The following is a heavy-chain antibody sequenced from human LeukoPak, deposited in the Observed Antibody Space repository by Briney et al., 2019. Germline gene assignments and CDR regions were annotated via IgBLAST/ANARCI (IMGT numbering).Heavy chain of an antibody. Sequence: GGSLRLSCAASGFIFSSYGMHWVRQAPGKGLEWVTFIRFDGRNKYYADSVKGRFTISRDNSKNTLYLQMNSLRAEDTAVYYCAKVTYGSGTYGAFDYWGQGTLVTVSS. J-gene: IGHJ4*02. V-gene: IGHV3-30*02. D-gene: IGHD3-10*01. CDR1: GFIFSSYG. CDR3: AKVTYGSGTYGAFDY. CDR2: IRFDGRNK.